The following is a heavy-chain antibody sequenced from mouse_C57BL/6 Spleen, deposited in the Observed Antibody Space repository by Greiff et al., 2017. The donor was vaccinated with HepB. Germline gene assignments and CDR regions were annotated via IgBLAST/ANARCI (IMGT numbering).Heavy chain of an antibody. CDR2: ISSGSSTI. V-gene: IGHV5-17*01. CDR3: ARMGTNWYFDV. D-gene: IGHD2-2*01. CDR1: GFTFSDYG. J-gene: IGHJ1*03. Sequence: EVQVVESGGGLVKPGGSLKLSCAASGFTFSDYGMHWVRQAPEKGLEWVAYISSGSSTIYYADTVKGRFTISRDNAKNTLFLQMTSLRSEDTAMYYCARMGTNWYFDVWGTGTTVTVSS.